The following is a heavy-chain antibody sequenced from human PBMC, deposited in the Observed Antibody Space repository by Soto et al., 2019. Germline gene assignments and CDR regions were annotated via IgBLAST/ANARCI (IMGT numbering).Heavy chain of an antibody. CDR2: IKSKTDGGTT. D-gene: IGHD4-4*01. CDR3: TTDNYSNYVFTLYYFDY. V-gene: IGHV3-15*01. J-gene: IGHJ4*02. Sequence: GGSLRLSCAASGFTFSNAWMSWVRQAPGKGLEWVGRIKSKTDGGTTDYAAPVKGRFTISRDDSKNTLYLQMNSLKTEDTAVYYCTTDNYSNYVFTLYYFDYWGQGTLVTVSS. CDR1: GFTFSNAW.